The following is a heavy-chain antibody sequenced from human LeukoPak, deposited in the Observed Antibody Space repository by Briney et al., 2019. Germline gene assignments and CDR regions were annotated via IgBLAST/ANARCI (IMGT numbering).Heavy chain of an antibody. J-gene: IGHJ4*02. V-gene: IGHV1-18*01. D-gene: IGHD1-26*01. CDR3: ARDLTTYGQRSFFDY. CDR2: ISAYNGDK. CDR1: GYTFSSYG. Sequence: ASVKVSCKASGYTFSSYGITWVRQAPGQGLEWMGWISAYNGDKDYAQKFQGRITMTTDTSAPTAYLELRSLRSDDTALYYCARDLTTYGQRSFFDYWGQGIPVTVSS.